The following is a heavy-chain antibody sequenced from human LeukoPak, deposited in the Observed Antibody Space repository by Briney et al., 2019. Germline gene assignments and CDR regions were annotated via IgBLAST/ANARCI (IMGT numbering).Heavy chain of an antibody. D-gene: IGHD6-13*01. CDR3: ARVHLGSSWSFDY. J-gene: IGHJ4*02. Sequence: GASVKVSCKASGGTFSSYAISWVRQAPGQGLEWMGRIIPIFGTANYAQKFQGRVTITTDESTSTAYMELSSLRSEDTAVYYCARVHLGSSWSFDYWGRGTLVTVSS. CDR1: GGTFSSYA. CDR2: IIPIFGTA. V-gene: IGHV1-69*05.